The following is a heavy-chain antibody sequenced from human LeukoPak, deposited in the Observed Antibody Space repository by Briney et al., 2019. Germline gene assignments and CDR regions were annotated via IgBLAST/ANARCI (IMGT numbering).Heavy chain of an antibody. CDR1: GGSISSGY. CDR2: IYYSGST. CDR3: ARGGPPGYYYDYYMDV. V-gene: IGHV4-59*01. Sequence: SETLSLTCTVSGGSISSGYWSWIRQPPGKGLEWIGYIYYSGSTNYNPSLKSRVTISVDTSKNQFSLKLSSVTAADTAVYYCARGGPPGYYYDYYMDVWGKGTTVTISS. J-gene: IGHJ6*03.